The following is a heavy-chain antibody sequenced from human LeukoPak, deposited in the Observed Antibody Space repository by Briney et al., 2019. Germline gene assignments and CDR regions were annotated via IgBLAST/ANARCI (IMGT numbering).Heavy chain of an antibody. J-gene: IGHJ4*02. CDR1: GVSISSSNSY. V-gene: IGHV4-39*01. CDR3: ARHEGMTAVVTPFDY. Sequence: SETLSLTCTVSGVSISSSNSYWGWIRQPPGKGLEWIGSIYYSGSTYYNPSLKSRVTISVDTSKNQFSLKLSSVTAADTAVYYCARHEGMTAVVTPFDYWGQGTLVTVSS. D-gene: IGHD4-23*01. CDR2: IYYSGST.